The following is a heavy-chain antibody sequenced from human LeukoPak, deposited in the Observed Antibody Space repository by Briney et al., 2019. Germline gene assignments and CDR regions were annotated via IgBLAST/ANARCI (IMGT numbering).Heavy chain of an antibody. J-gene: IGHJ4*02. CDR1: GFTFSSYS. V-gene: IGHV3-21*01. CDR3: ARARITGTTLPVDY. D-gene: IGHD1-20*01. CDR2: ISSSSSYI. Sequence: GRSLRLSCAASGFTFSSYSMNWVRQAPGKGLEWVSTISSSSSYIYYADSVKGRFTISRDNAKNSLYLQMNSLRAEDTAVYYCARARITGTTLPVDYWGQGTLVTVSS.